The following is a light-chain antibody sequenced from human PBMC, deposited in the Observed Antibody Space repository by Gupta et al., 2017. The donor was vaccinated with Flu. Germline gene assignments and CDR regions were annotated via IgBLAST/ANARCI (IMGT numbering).Light chain of an antibody. CDR1: ISGGKS. CDR3: QVWDSRNDDPGV. Sequence: SYVLTPPPSVSVAPGQTARITCGGNISGGKSVNGCQQKAGQAAGLVVYDVSDRPSGNPERCSGSNSGNTATLTISRVEAGEEADYYCQVWDSRNDDPGVFGPGTKVTVL. J-gene: IGLJ1*01. CDR2: DVS. V-gene: IGLV3-21*02.